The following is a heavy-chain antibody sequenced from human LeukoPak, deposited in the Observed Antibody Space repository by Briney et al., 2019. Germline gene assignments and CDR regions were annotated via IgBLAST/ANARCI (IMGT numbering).Heavy chain of an antibody. J-gene: IGHJ5*02. D-gene: IGHD6-6*01. CDR2: INEDASKK. CDR3: ATSTYSSSPS. Sequence: PGGPLRLSCAASGFTFSNFWMIWVRQAPGKGLEWVANINEDASKKYYVDSVEGRFTISRDDAKNSLYLQMNSLRAEDTAMYYCATSTYSSSPSWGQGTLVTVSS. V-gene: IGHV3-7*01. CDR1: GFTFSNFW.